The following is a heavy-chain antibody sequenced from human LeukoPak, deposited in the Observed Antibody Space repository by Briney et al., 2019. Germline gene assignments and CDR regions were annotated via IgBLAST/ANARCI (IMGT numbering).Heavy chain of an antibody. J-gene: IGHJ3*02. CDR3: ARDFEHIVVWGAFDI. D-gene: IGHD2-21*01. V-gene: IGHV3-30*04. Sequence: GSLRLSCAASGFTFSSYAMHWVRQAPGKGLEWVAVISYDGSNKYYADSVKGRFTISRDNSKNTLYLQMNSLRAEDTAVYYCARDFEHIVVWGAFDIWGQGTMVTVSS. CDR2: ISYDGSNK. CDR1: GFTFSSYA.